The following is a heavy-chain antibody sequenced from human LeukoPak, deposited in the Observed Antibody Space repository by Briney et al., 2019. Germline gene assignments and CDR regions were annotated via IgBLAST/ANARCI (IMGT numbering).Heavy chain of an antibody. CDR3: TTRGTIFGVVGPNWDFDY. J-gene: IGHJ4*02. CDR2: IKSKTDGGTT. Sequence: GGSLRLSCAASGFTFSNAWMSWVRQAPGKGLEWVGRIKSKTDGGTTDYAAPVKGRFTISRDDSKNTLYLQMNSLKTEDTAVYYCTTRGTIFGVVGPNWDFDYWGQGTLVTVSS. D-gene: IGHD3-3*01. V-gene: IGHV3-15*01. CDR1: GFTFSNAW.